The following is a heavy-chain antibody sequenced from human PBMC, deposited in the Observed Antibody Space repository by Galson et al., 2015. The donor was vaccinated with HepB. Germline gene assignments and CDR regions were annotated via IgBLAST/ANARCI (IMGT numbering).Heavy chain of an antibody. V-gene: IGHV3-48*04. J-gene: IGHJ6*02. D-gene: IGHD3-10*01. CDR1: GFTFSSYS. Sequence: SLRLSCAASGFTFSSYSMNWVRQAPGKGLEWVSYISSSSSTIYYADSVKGRFTISRDNAKNSLYLQMNSLRAEDTAVYYCARDGLYGDHGMDVWGQGTTVTVSS. CDR3: ARDGLYGDHGMDV. CDR2: ISSSSSTI.